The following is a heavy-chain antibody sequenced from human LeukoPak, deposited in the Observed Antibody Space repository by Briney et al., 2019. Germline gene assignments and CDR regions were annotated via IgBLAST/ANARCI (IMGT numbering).Heavy chain of an antibody. Sequence: GGSLRLSCAASGFTFSGYWMHWVRQAPGKGLEWVAVVANDGNDKRYADSVKGRSTISRDNSKNTLYLQMNSLRAEDTAVYYCAKDGTFGAATYYFDYWGQGTLVTVSS. V-gene: IGHV3-30*18. CDR1: GFTFSGYW. J-gene: IGHJ4*02. CDR3: AKDGTFGAATYYFDY. CDR2: VANDGNDK. D-gene: IGHD3-3*01.